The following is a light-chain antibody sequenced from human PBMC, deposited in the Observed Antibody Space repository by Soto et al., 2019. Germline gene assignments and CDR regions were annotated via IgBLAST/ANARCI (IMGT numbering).Light chain of an antibody. CDR3: HQYGSSPLT. CDR2: GAS. V-gene: IGKV3-20*01. J-gene: IGKJ4*01. CDR1: QGVSSSA. Sequence: EIGLTQSPGTLSLSPGERATLSCRAMQGVSSSALAGCQHKPGQAPRLLIYGASSRATCIPDRFTGSGSGIDFPLTISRLEPEDFTVYYFHQYGSSPLTFGGGTNVEIK.